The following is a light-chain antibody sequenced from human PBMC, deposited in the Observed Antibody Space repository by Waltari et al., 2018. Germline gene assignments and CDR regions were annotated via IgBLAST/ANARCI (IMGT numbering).Light chain of an antibody. Sequence: CMGSLGVTIICLTWVQRELGRDPRLLIFGTAIRVTCMPDRFSGSRSGTAVTLTISSLVPEDFAVYYCQQYDGGFVTFGGETKVEI. CDR2: GTA. CDR1: LGVTIIC. CDR3: QQYDGGFVT. V-gene: IGKV3-20*01. J-gene: IGKJ4*02.